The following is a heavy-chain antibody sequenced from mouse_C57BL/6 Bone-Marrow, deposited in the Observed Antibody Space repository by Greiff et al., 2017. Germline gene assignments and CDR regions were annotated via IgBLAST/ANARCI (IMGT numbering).Heavy chain of an antibody. CDR2: IDPEDGET. CDR3: ARWGYGSSYPAWFAY. V-gene: IGHV14-2*01. CDR1: GFNIKDYY. J-gene: IGHJ3*01. Sequence: EVKLVESGAELVKPGASVKLSCTASGFNIKDYYMHWVKQRTEQGLEWIGRIDPEDGETKYAPKFQGKATITADTSSNTAYLQLSSLTSEDTAVYYWARWGYGSSYPAWFAYWGQGTLVTVSA. D-gene: IGHD1-1*01.